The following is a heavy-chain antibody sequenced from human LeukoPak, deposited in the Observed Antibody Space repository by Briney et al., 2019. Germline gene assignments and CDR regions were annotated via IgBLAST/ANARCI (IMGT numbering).Heavy chain of an antibody. J-gene: IGHJ6*02. D-gene: IGHD1-14*01. CDR1: GGSFSNYY. CDR3: ARQPPQYYGMDV. Sequence: SETLSHTRSVWGGSFSNYYGSWIRQPAGGALEWIGRIDTSGSTNYNPSVKSRVTMSVDTSNNQCSLKLTPVTAADTAVYYCARQPPQYYGMDVWGQGTTVTVSS. V-gene: IGHV4-4*07. CDR2: IDTSGST.